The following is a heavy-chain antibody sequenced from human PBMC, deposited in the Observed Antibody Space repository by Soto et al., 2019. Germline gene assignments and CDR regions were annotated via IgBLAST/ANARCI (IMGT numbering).Heavy chain of an antibody. CDR1: GFSLSTSGVG. Sequence: QITLKESGPTLVKPTQTLTLTYTFSGFSLSTSGVGVGWIRQPPGKALEWLALIYWDDDKRYSPSLKSRLTITKDTSKNQVVLTMTNMDPVDTATYYCAHRRSYGSGSYFDYWGQGTLVTVSS. V-gene: IGHV2-5*02. J-gene: IGHJ4*02. CDR2: IYWDDDK. D-gene: IGHD3-10*01. CDR3: AHRRSYGSGSYFDY.